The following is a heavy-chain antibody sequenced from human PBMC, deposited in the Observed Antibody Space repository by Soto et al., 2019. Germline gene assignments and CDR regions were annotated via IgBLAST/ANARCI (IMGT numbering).Heavy chain of an antibody. CDR2: IYYSGST. CDR3: ARFPYCTNGVCYTRYYYMDV. J-gene: IGHJ6*03. V-gene: IGHV4-59*08. Sequence: SEALSLTCIVSGGFISSYYWRWIRQPPGKGLEWIGYIYYSGSTNYNPSLTSRVPISVDTSKNQFSLKLSSVTAADTAVYYCARFPYCTNGVCYTRYYYMDVWGKGTTVTVSS. CDR1: GGFISSYY. D-gene: IGHD2-8*01.